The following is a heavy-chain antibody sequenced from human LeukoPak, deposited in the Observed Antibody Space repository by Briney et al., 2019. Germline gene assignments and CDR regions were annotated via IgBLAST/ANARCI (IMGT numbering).Heavy chain of an antibody. D-gene: IGHD2-21*01. V-gene: IGHV4-34*01. Sequence: SETLSLTCAVYGESFSGYYWSWIRQPPGKGLEWIGEINHRGSTNYNPSLKSRVTISVDTSKDQFSLKLNSVTAADTAIYYCAGGDITTGGAPFDHWGQGSLVTVSS. CDR1: GESFSGYY. J-gene: IGHJ4*02. CDR3: AGGDITTGGAPFDH. CDR2: INHRGST.